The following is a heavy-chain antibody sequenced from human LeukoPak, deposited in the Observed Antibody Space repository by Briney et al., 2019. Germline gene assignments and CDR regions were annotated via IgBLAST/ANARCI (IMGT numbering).Heavy chain of an antibody. CDR1: GGTFSNFG. J-gene: IGHJ5*02. V-gene: IGHV1-69*13. Sequence: SVKVSCKASGGTFSNFGINWVRLAPGQGLEWMGGIIPIFTSPNYAQKFQGRVTITADESTSTVYMELSILRSEDTAVYYCAREGTFSSPRNWFDPWGQGTLVTVSS. CDR2: IIPIFTSP. CDR3: AREGTFSSPRNWFDP. D-gene: IGHD6-13*01.